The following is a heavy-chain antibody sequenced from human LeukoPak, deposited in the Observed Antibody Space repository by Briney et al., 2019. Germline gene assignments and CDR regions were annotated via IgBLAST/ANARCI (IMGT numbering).Heavy chain of an antibody. CDR1: GFSVSNKY. Sequence: GGSLRLSCVAYGFSVSNKYMSWVRQAPGKGLEWVSVIYSGGSTYYADSVKGRFSFYRDNSKNTLYLQMNSLRAEDTAVYYCARDHSPEYNSSAGYFQLWGQGTLVTVSS. D-gene: IGHD6-6*01. J-gene: IGHJ1*01. V-gene: IGHV3-66*01. CDR3: ARDHSPEYNSSAGYFQL. CDR2: IYSGGST.